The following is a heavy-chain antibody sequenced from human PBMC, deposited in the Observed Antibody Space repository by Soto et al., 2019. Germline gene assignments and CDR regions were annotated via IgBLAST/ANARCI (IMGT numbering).Heavy chain of an antibody. D-gene: IGHD3-10*01. CDR3: AKDLDVECITDAFDI. J-gene: IGHJ3*02. Sequence: SLRLSCAASGFTFDDYAMHWVRQAPGKGLEWVSGISWNSGSIGYADSVKGRFTISRDNAKNSLYLQMNSLRAEDTALYYCAKDLDVECITDAFDIWGQGIMVTVSS. CDR2: ISWNSGSI. V-gene: IGHV3-9*01. CDR1: GFTFDDYA.